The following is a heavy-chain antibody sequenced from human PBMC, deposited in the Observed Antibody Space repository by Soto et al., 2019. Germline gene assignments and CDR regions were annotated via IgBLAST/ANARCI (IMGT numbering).Heavy chain of an antibody. CDR2: VNPILSMS. Sequence: QVQMVQSGAEVKKPGSSVKVSCKASGDTFSFYTINWVRQAPGLGLEWMGRVNPILSMSNYAQKFKGRVTMTADKSTSTAYMELRSLRYEDTAFYYCATSYGSGYRAVDYWGQGALVTVSS. CDR3: ATSYGSGYRAVDY. D-gene: IGHD3-10*01. V-gene: IGHV1-69*02. J-gene: IGHJ4*02. CDR1: GDTFSFYT.